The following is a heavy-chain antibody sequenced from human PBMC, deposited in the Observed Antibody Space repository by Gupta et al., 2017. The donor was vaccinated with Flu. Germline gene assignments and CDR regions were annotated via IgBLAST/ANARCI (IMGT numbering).Heavy chain of an antibody. CDR1: GGSISSGGYY. CDR3: ARVRIVVVPAAIPTIGRFDP. CDR2: IYYSGST. Sequence: QVQLQESGPGLVNPSQTLSLTCTVSGGSISSGGYYWSWIRQHPGKGLEWIGYIYYSGSTYYNPSLKSRVTISVDTSKNQFSLKLSSVTAADTAVYYCARVRIVVVPAAIPTIGRFDPWGQGTLVTVSS. D-gene: IGHD2-2*02. J-gene: IGHJ5*02. V-gene: IGHV4-31*03.